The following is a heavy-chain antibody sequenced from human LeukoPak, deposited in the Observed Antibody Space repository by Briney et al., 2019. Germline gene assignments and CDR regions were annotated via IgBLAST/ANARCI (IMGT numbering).Heavy chain of an antibody. CDR2: FDPEDGET. Sequence: ASVKVSCKVSGYTLTELSMHWVRQAPGKGLEWMGGFDPEDGETIYAQKFQGRVTMTEDTSTDTAYMELSSLRSEDTAVYYCATPGRYQLLSGAFDIWGQGTMVTVSS. D-gene: IGHD2-2*01. J-gene: IGHJ3*02. V-gene: IGHV1-24*01. CDR1: GYTLTELS. CDR3: ATPGRYQLLSGAFDI.